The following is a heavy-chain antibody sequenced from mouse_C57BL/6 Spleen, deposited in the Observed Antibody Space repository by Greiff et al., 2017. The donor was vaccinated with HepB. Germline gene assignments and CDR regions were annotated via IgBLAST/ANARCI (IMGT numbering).Heavy chain of an antibody. Sequence: EVQVVESGGGLVQPGGSLSLSCAASGFTFTDYYMSWVRQPPGKALEWLGFIRNKANGYTTEYSASVKGRFTISRDNSQSILYLQMNALRAEDSATYYCARYIGGYYFDYWGQGTTLTVSS. V-gene: IGHV7-3*01. CDR3: ARYIGGYYFDY. J-gene: IGHJ2*01. CDR2: IRNKANGYTT. CDR1: GFTFTDYY. D-gene: IGHD3-3*01.